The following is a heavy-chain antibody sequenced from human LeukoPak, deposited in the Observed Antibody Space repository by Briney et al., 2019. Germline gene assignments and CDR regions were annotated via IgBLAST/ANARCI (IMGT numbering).Heavy chain of an antibody. CDR2: INPNSGGT. CDR3: ARDLYYDFWSGYCDY. J-gene: IGHJ4*02. Sequence: GASVKVSCKASRYTFTGYYMHWVRQAPGQGLEWMGWINPNSGGTNYAQKFQGRVTMTRDTSISTAYMELSRLRSDDTAVYYCARDLYYDFWSGYCDYWGQGTLVTVSS. D-gene: IGHD3-3*01. CDR1: RYTFTGYY. V-gene: IGHV1-2*02.